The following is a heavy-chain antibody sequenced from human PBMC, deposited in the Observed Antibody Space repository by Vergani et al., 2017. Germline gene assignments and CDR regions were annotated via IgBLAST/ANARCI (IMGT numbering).Heavy chain of an antibody. CDR3: ARGLWDCTHIRCSPPSY. J-gene: IGHJ4*02. CDR2: IKQDGSEK. V-gene: IGHV3-7*01. Sequence: EVQLVESGGGLVQPGGSLRLSCAASGFTFSRYWMSWVRQAPGKGLEWVANIKQDGSEKFYVDSVKGRFTISRDNAKNSLYLQMNSLRAEDTAVYYCARGLWDCTHIRCSPPSYWGQGTQVTVSS. CDR1: GFTFSRYW. D-gene: IGHD2-8*01.